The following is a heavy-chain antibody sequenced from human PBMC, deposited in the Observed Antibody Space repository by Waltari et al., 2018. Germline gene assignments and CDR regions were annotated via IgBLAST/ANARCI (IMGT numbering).Heavy chain of an antibody. CDR1: GFTFSSYA. V-gene: IGHV3-23*01. Sequence: EVQLLESGGGLVQPGGSLRLSCAASGFTFSSYAMSWVRQAPGKGLEWVSAISGSGGSTYYADSVKGRFTISRDNSKNTLYLQMNSLRAEDTAVYYCAKDSGSGWYGNWYFDLWGRGTLVTVSS. CDR3: AKDSGSGWYGNWYFDL. J-gene: IGHJ2*01. CDR2: ISGSGGST. D-gene: IGHD6-19*01.